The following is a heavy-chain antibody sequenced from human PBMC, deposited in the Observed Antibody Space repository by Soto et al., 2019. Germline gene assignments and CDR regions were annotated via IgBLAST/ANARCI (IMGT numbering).Heavy chain of an antibody. CDR2: ISYDGSNK. J-gene: IGHJ4*02. CDR3: AKAYSSGWLAPFDY. Sequence: GGSLRLSCAASGFTFSSYGMHWVRQAPGKGLEWVAVISYDGSNKYYADSVKGRFTISRDNSKNTLYLQMNSLRAEDTAVYYCAKAYSSGWLAPFDYWGQGTLVTVSS. D-gene: IGHD6-19*01. CDR1: GFTFSSYG. V-gene: IGHV3-30*18.